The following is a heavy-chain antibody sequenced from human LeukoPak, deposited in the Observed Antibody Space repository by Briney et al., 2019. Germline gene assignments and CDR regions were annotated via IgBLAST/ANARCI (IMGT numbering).Heavy chain of an antibody. CDR2: ISYDGTNK. V-gene: IGHV3-30*04. D-gene: IGHD3-22*01. Sequence: PGGSLRLSCAASGFTFSSYAMHWVRQAPGKGLEWVALISYDGTNKYYADSVKGRFTISRDNSKNTLYLQMNSLRAEDTAVYYCAKDAYYYDSSGYLTWGQGTMVTVSS. CDR1: GFTFSSYA. CDR3: AKDAYYYDSSGYLT. J-gene: IGHJ3*01.